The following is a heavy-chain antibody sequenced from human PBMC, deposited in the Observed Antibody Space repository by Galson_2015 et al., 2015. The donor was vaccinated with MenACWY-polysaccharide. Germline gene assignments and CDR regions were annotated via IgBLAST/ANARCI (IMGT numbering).Heavy chain of an antibody. V-gene: IGHV4-59*01. J-gene: IGHJ4*02. CDR2: IYYSGST. Sequence: TCSVSGGSLTAYYWAWIRQPPGKGLEWIGCIYYSGSTKYSPSLNSRVTISVDTSNNQFSLKLSSATAADTAVYYCARSPGGYSSGGQIDSWGQGSLVTVSS. CDR1: GGSLTAYY. D-gene: IGHD5-18*01. CDR3: ARSPGGYSSGGQIDS.